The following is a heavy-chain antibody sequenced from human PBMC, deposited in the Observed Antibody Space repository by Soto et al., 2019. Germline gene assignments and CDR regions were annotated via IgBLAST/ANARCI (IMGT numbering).Heavy chain of an antibody. D-gene: IGHD6-6*01. CDR1: GGSISSGGYY. CDR2: NYYSGIT. J-gene: IGHJ6*02. V-gene: IGHV4-31*03. Sequence: TLSLPFTVSGGSISSGGYYWTSIRQHPGKGLEWIGYNYYSGITYYNPSLKSRVTISLDTSKNQFSLKLSSVTAEDTAVYYCARGSSIAGLYYGMDVWGQGTTVTVSS. CDR3: ARGSSIAGLYYGMDV.